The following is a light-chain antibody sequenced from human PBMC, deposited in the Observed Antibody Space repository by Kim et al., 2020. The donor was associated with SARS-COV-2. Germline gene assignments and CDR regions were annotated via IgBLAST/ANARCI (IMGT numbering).Light chain of an antibody. Sequence: ATVGYQVTLPGRASHAITIYLALFQQKPGKAPKALIYYASSLQSGVPSKFSGSGSGTLFTLNISSLQPEDFASYFCQQYDIYPYTLGQGTKLEI. CDR3: QQYDIYPYT. CDR1: HAITIY. V-gene: IGKV1-16*02. CDR2: YAS. J-gene: IGKJ2*01.